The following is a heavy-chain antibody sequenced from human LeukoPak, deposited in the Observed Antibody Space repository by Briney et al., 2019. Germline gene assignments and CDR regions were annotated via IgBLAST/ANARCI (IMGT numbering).Heavy chain of an antibody. D-gene: IGHD3-10*01. Sequence: GGSLRLSCAASGFTFSSYSMIWVRQAPGKGLEWVSYISSSSSTIYYADSVKGRFTISRDNAKNSLYLQMNSLRAEDTAVYYCARRGNYYGSGSNNWFDPWGQGTLVTVSS. V-gene: IGHV3-48*01. CDR1: GFTFSSYS. CDR2: ISSSSSTI. CDR3: ARRGNYYGSGSNNWFDP. J-gene: IGHJ5*02.